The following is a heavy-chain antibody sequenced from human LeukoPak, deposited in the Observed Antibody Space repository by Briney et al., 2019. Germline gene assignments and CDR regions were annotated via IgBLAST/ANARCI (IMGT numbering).Heavy chain of an antibody. CDR1: GFTFSTYA. J-gene: IGHJ4*02. Sequence: PGGSLRLSCAASGFTFSTYAMSWVRQAPGKGLEWVSVMSGSGGSTYYPNSVKGRFTISRDNSTTTLYLQMNSLRADATAVYSRAKDSRGGQYGYGGGYFDCWGQGTLVTVSS. V-gene: IGHV3-23*01. CDR3: AKDSRGGQYGYGGGYFDC. D-gene: IGHD5-18*01. CDR2: MSGSGGST.